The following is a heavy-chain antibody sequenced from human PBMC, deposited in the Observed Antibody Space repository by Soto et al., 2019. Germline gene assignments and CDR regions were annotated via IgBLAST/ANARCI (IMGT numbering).Heavy chain of an antibody. CDR1: GFSFGSYA. CDR3: ARWSYLYY. V-gene: IGHV3-23*01. Sequence: DVQLWESGGGLEQPGGSLRLSCAASGFSFGSYALSWVRQAPGKGLEWVSTISGSDGKTFYADSVKGRFSISRDTSQSPLYLQMNSLRADDTAMYYCARWSYLYYWGQGTRVTVSS. D-gene: IGHD3-16*02. J-gene: IGHJ1*01. CDR2: ISGSDGKT.